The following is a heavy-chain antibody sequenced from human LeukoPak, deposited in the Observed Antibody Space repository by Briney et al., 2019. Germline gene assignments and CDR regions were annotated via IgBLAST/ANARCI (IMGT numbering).Heavy chain of an antibody. CDR3: ASAGHCANGVCRNWFGP. CDR1: GASMSSDGYY. CDR2: IYSGGST. J-gene: IGHJ5*02. V-gene: IGHV4-61*02. D-gene: IGHD2-8*01. Sequence: SETLSLTCNVSGASMSSDGYYWNWIRQPAGKGLEWIGRIYSGGSTNYNPSLKSRVTLSVDTSKNRLSLKLSYVTAAGTAVYYCASAGHCANGVCRNWFGPWGQGILVTVSS.